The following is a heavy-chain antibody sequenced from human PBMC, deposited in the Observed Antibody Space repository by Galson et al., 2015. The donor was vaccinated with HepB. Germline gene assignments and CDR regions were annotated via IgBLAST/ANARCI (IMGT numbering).Heavy chain of an antibody. J-gene: IGHJ6*02. CDR3: ARGGYAYYIGGMDV. V-gene: IGHV3-7*03. CDR1: GFSFSSYW. D-gene: IGHD5-18*01. Sequence: SLRLSCAASGFSFSSYWMTWVRQAPGKGLEWVAKIKQDGSEKSYVDSVMGRFTISRDNAKNSLSLQMNSLRAEDTALYYCARGGYAYYIGGMDVWGQGTTVTVSS. CDR2: IKQDGSEK.